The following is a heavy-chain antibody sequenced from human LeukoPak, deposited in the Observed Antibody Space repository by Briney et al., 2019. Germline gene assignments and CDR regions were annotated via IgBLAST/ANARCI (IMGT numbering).Heavy chain of an antibody. CDR1: GLTFGDYT. J-gene: IGHJ4*02. CDR3: ARDLSVGAKPDLGFDY. Sequence: PGGSLRLSCEASGLTFGDYTMHWVRQAPGKGLEWVSLISRNGAATKYADSVRGRFTVSRDNAKNSLYLQMISLRAEDTAVYYCARDLSVGAKPDLGFDYWGQGTLVTVSS. CDR2: ISRNGAAT. D-gene: IGHD1-26*01. V-gene: IGHV3-43*01.